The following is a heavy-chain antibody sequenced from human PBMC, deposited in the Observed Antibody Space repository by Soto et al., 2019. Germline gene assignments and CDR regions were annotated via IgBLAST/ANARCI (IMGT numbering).Heavy chain of an antibody. J-gene: IGHJ4*02. CDR1: GYTFTSSG. CDR2: ISAYNCNT. Sequence: ASVKVSCQASGYTFTSSGISSVRQAPGQGLEWMGWISAYNCNTNYAQKLQGRVTMTTDTSTSTAYMELRSLRSDDTAVYYCARAETYYDILTGVDYWGQGTLVTV. V-gene: IGHV1-18*01. D-gene: IGHD3-9*01. CDR3: ARAETYYDILTGVDY.